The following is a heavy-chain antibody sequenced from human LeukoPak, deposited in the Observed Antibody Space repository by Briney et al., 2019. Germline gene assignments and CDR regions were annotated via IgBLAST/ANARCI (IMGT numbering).Heavy chain of an antibody. CDR1: GGSIGSYY. J-gene: IGHJ4*02. Sequence: PSETLSLTCTVSGGSIGSYYWSWIRHPPGKGLEWIGSIYYSGGTNYNPTLKSRVTISVATAKIQFSLKLSSVTAADTAVYYCARVGCCVGECPDYWGQGTLVTVSS. V-gene: IGHV4-59*01. CDR3: ARVGCCVGECPDY. D-gene: IGHD2-21*01. CDR2: IYYSGGT.